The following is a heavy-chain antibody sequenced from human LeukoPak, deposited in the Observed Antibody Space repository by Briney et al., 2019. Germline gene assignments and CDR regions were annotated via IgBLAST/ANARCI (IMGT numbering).Heavy chain of an antibody. CDR1: GGSISSYH. CDR3: ARRMLGATGETWFDP. V-gene: IGHV4-59*08. CDR2: IYYSGST. J-gene: IGHJ5*02. D-gene: IGHD1-26*01. Sequence: SETLSLTCTVSGGSISSYHWSWIRQPPGKGLEWIGYIYYSGSTNYNPSLKSRVTISVDTSKNQFSLKLSSVTAADTAVYYCARRMLGATGETWFDPWGQGTLVTVSS.